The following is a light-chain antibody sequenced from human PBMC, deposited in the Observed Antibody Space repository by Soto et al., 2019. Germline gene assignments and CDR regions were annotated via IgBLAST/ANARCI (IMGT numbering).Light chain of an antibody. CDR1: SSDVGGYNY. J-gene: IGLJ1*01. CDR3: SSFTSISTYV. CDR2: EVS. Sequence: QAASVSGSPGQSITISCTGTSSDVGGYNYVSWYQQHPGKAPKLMIYEVSNRPSGVSNRFSGSKSGNTASLTISGLQAEDEADYYCSSFTSISTYVFGTGTKLTVL. V-gene: IGLV2-14*01.